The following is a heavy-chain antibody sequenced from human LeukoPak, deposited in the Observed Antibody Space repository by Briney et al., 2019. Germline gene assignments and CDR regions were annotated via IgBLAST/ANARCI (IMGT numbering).Heavy chain of an antibody. CDR2: INSDGSST. J-gene: IGHJ4*02. Sequence: GGSLRLSCAASGFTFSSYWMHWVRQAPGKGLVWVSRINSDGSSTSYADSVKGRFTISRDNAKNTLYLQMNSLRAEDTAVYYCAARTSIVGATMGLDYWGQGTLVTVSS. CDR1: GFTFSSYW. CDR3: AARTSIVGATMGLDY. V-gene: IGHV3-74*01. D-gene: IGHD1-26*01.